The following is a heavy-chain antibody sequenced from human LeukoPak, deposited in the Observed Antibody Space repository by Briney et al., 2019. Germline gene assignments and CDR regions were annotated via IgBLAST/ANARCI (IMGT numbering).Heavy chain of an antibody. CDR3: AKDLTGSLWFGELPDY. Sequence: GGSLRLSCAASGFTFSSYGMHWVRQAPGKGPECLSFIRYDGIHKYYGDSVEGRFTISRDNSNNTLYLQMNSLRPEDTAVYYCAKDLTGSLWFGELPDYWGQGSLVTVSS. CDR1: GFTFSSYG. J-gene: IGHJ4*02. CDR2: IRYDGIHK. V-gene: IGHV3-30*02. D-gene: IGHD3-10*01.